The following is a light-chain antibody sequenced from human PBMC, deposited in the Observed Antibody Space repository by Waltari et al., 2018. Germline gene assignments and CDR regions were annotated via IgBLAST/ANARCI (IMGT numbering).Light chain of an antibody. Sequence: EIVMTQSPATLSVSPGERATLSCRASQTVGSNLAWSQQNPGRAPRLLIYSASTRATGIPARFSGSGSGTEFTLTISSLQSEDFAVYYCQQYNNWPPYTFGQGTKLEIK. J-gene: IGKJ2*01. V-gene: IGKV3-15*01. CDR3: QQYNNWPPYT. CDR2: SAS. CDR1: QTVGSN.